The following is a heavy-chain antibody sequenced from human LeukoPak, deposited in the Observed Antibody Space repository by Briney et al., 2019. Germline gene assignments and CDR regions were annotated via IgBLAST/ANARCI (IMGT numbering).Heavy chain of an antibody. CDR2: IDLSGSTL. V-gene: IGHV3-48*04. CDR1: GFTFSSYA. Sequence: PGGSLRLSRAASGFTFSSYAMNWVRQAPGKGLEWVSYIDLSGSTLYYVDSVKGRFTISRDNAKNSLYLQMNSLTAEDTAVYYCARGPPLFDPWGQGTLVAVSS. CDR3: ARGPPLFDP. J-gene: IGHJ5*02.